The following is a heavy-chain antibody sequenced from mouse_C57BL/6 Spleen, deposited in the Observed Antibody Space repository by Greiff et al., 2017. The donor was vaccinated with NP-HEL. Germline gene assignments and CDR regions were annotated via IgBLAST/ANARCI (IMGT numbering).Heavy chain of an antibody. Sequence: EVQLMESGGGLVKPGGSLKLSCAASGFTFSSYAMSWVRQTPEKRLEWVATISDGGSYTYYPDNVKGRFTISRDNAKNNLYLQMSHLKSEDTAMYYCARDKGVTTTSYFDYWGQGTTLTVSS. V-gene: IGHV5-4*01. J-gene: IGHJ2*01. CDR2: ISDGGSYT. CDR1: GFTFSSYA. CDR3: ARDKGVTTTSYFDY. D-gene: IGHD2-2*01.